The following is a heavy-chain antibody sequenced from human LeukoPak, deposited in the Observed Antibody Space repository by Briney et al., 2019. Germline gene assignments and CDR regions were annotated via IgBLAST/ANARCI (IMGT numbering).Heavy chain of an antibody. V-gene: IGHV3-13*04. CDR3: ARGSGYCSSTSCPERGYYYGMDV. CDR2: IGTAGDT. D-gene: IGHD2-2*01. J-gene: IGHJ6*02. Sequence: PGGSLRLSCAASGFTFSSYDMHWVRQATGKGLEWVSAIGTAGDTYYPGSVKGRSTISRENAKNSLYLQMNSLRAGDTAVYYCARGSGYCSSTSCPERGYYYGMDVWGQGTTVTVSS. CDR1: GFTFSSYD.